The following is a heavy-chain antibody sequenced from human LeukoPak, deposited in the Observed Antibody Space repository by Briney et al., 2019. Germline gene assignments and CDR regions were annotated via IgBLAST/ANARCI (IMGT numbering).Heavy chain of an antibody. D-gene: IGHD3-3*01. J-gene: IGHJ4*02. Sequence: ASVKVSCKASGYTFTGYYMRWVRQAPGQGLEWMGWINPNSGGTNYAQKFQGRVTMTRDTSISTAYMELSRLRSDDTAVYYCARAGYDFWSGYSSFDYWGQGTLVTVSS. V-gene: IGHV1-2*02. CDR2: INPNSGGT. CDR1: GYTFTGYY. CDR3: ARAGYDFWSGYSSFDY.